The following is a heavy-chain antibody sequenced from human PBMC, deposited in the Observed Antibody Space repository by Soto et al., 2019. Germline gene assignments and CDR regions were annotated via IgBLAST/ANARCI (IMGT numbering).Heavy chain of an antibody. Sequence: PSETLSLTCAVSGGSISSSNCWSFVRQPPGKGLEWIGEIYHSGSTNYNPSLKSRVTISVDKSKNQFSLKLSSVTAADTAVYYCARSAARYYYYGMDVWGQGTTVTVSS. CDR2: IYHSGST. D-gene: IGHD6-6*01. CDR3: ARSAARYYYYGMDV. CDR1: GGSISSSNC. V-gene: IGHV4-4*02. J-gene: IGHJ6*02.